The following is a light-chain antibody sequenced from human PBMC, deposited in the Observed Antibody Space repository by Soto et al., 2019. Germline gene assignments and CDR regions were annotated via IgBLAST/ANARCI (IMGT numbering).Light chain of an antibody. J-gene: IGLJ2*01. CDR2: EGS. CDR1: NNDVGSYNL. V-gene: IGLV2-23*01. CDR3: CSYAGSDSVV. Sequence: QSALTQPASVSGSPGQSITISCTGTNNDVGSYNLVSWYQQDPGKAPKLMIYEGSKRPSGISNRFSGSKSGNTASLTISGLQAEDEADYYCCSYAGSDSVVFGGGTQLTVL.